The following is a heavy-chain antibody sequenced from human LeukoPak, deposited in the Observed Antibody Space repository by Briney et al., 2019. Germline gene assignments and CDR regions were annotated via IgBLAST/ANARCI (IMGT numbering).Heavy chain of an antibody. CDR3: ARGSPLYYDSSGYYYY. CDR1: GYTFTGYY. J-gene: IGHJ4*02. CDR2: INPNSGGT. Sequence: ASVKVSCKASGYTFTGYYMHWVRQAPGQGLEWVGWINPNSGGTNYAQKFQGRVTMTRDTSISTAYMELSRLRSDDTAVYYCARGSPLYYDSSGYYYYWGQGTLVTVSS. D-gene: IGHD3-22*01. V-gene: IGHV1-2*02.